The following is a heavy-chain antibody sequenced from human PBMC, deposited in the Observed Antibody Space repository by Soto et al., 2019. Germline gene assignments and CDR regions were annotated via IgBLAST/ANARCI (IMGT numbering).Heavy chain of an antibody. CDR3: ASRWGEGRVDY. J-gene: IGHJ4*02. CDR1: GGSISSSNW. V-gene: IGHV4-4*02. CDR2: IYHSGST. D-gene: IGHD3-10*01. Sequence: QVQLQESGPGLVKPSGTLSLTCAVSGGSISSSNWWSWVRQPPGKGLQWIGEIYHSGSTNYIPSLKSRVSISVDKSRNQLSLELSSVTAADTAVYYCASRWGEGRVDYWGQGTLVTVSS.